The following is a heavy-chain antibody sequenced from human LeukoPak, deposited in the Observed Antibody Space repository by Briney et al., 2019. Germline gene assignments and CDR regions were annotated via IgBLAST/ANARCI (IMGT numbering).Heavy chain of an antibody. CDR2: INPSGGST. D-gene: IGHD3-10*01. V-gene: IGHV1-46*01. J-gene: IGHJ4*02. CDR3: ARDQAVLLWFGGCGDY. CDR1: GYTFTSYY. Sequence: ASVKVSCKASGYTFTSYYMHWVRQAPGQGLEWMGIINPSGGSTSYAQKFQGRVTMTTDTSTSTAYMELRSLRSDDTAVYYCARDQAVLLWFGGCGDYWGQGTLVTVSS.